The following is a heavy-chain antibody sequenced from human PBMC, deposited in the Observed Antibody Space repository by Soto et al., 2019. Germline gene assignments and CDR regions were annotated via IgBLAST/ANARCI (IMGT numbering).Heavy chain of an antibody. CDR2: IFHSGDT. J-gene: IGHJ6*02. D-gene: IGHD6-6*01. CDR3: ARDYLAVRPGDYYAMDV. Sequence: GPGLVEPSGTLSLTCAVSGASISSSNWWSWVRQSPGKGLEWIGEIFHSGDTSYNPSLKSRVIISVDKSKNQFSLRLTSVTASDTAVYFCARDYLAVRPGDYYAMDVWGQGTTVIVSS. V-gene: IGHV4-4*02. CDR1: GASISSSNW.